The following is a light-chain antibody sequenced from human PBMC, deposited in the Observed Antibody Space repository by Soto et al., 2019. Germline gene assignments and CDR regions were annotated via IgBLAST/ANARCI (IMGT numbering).Light chain of an antibody. CDR2: GNS. CDR3: QSYDSSLSGVV. Sequence: QSVLTQPPSGSGAPGQRITISCTGSRSNIGAGYEVHWYQQLPGTAPKLLIYGNSNRPSGVPDRFSGSKSGTSASLAITGLQAEDEADYYCQSYDSSLSGVVFGGGTKLTVL. J-gene: IGLJ2*01. V-gene: IGLV1-40*01. CDR1: RSNIGAGYE.